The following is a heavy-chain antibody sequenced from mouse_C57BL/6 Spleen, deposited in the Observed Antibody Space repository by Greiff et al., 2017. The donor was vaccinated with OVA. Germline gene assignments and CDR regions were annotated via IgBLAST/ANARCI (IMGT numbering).Heavy chain of an antibody. V-gene: IGHV1-18*01. CDR1: GYTFTDYN. CDR2: INPNNGGT. CDR3: ARRDYYGNYYFDY. D-gene: IGHD1-1*01. Sequence: VQLQQSGPELVKPGASVKIPCKASGYTFTDYNMDWVKQSHGKSLEWIGDINPNNGGTIYNQKFKGKATLTVDKSSSTAYMERRSLTSEDTAVYYCARRDYYGNYYFDYWGQGTTLTVSS. J-gene: IGHJ2*01.